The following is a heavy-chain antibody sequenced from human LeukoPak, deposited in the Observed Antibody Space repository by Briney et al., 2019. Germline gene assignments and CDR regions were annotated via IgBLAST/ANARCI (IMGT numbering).Heavy chain of an antibody. CDR1: GGSISSSSYY. CDR2: ICYSGST. Sequence: SETLSLTCTVSGGSISSSSYYWGWIRQPPGKGLEWIGSICYSGSTYYNPSLKSRVTISVDTSKNQFSLKLSSVTAADTAVYYCASFSSSGWYYFDYWGQGTLVTVSS. D-gene: IGHD6-19*01. J-gene: IGHJ4*02. CDR3: ASFSSSGWYYFDY. V-gene: IGHV4-39*07.